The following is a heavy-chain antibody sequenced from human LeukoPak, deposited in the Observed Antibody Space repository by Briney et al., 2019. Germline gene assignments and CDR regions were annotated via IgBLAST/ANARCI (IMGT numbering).Heavy chain of an antibody. Sequence: AGGSLRLSCAASGFTFSSYAMSWVRQAPGKGLEWVSAISGSGGSTYYADSVKGRFTISRDNSKNTLYLQMNSLRAEDTAVYYCATSPLVVATFFDYWGQGTLVTVSS. CDR1: GFTFSSYA. D-gene: IGHD3-22*01. V-gene: IGHV3-23*01. CDR3: ATSPLVVATFFDY. J-gene: IGHJ4*02. CDR2: ISGSGGST.